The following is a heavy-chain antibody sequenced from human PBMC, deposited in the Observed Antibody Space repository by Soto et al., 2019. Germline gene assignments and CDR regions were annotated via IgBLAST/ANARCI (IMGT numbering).Heavy chain of an antibody. CDR3: ACCPIYGSGSYLSDP. CDR1: GYTFTSFD. V-gene: IGHV1-8*01. J-gene: IGHJ5*02. CDR2: MNPNSGNT. D-gene: IGHD3-10*01. Sequence: QVQLVQSGAEVKKPGASVKVSCKASGYTFTSFDINWVRQATGQGLEWMGWMNPNSGNTGYAQKLQGRVTITRHASISTAYMQLSTLRSEDTAAYYCACCPIYGSGSYLSDPWGQGTLVTVSS.